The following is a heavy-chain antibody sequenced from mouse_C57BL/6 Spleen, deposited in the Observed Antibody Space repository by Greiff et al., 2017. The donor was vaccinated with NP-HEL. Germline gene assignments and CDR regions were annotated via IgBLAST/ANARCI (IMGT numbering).Heavy chain of an antibody. Sequence: VQLQQSGAELVRPGSSVKLSCKASGYTFTSYWMDWVKQRPGQGLEWIGNIYPSDSETHYNQKFKDKATLTVDKSSSTAYMQLSSLTSEDSAVYYCARLVDGDYGDDYWGQGTTLTVSS. V-gene: IGHV1-61*01. CDR1: GYTFTSYW. J-gene: IGHJ2*01. D-gene: IGHD2-13*01. CDR3: ARLVDGDYGDDY. CDR2: IYPSDSET.